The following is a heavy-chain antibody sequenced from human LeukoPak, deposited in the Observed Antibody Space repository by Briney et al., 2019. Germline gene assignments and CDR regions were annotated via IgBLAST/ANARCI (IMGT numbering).Heavy chain of an antibody. Sequence: SETLSFTCTVSGGSISSYYWSWIRQPPGKGLEWIGYIYYSGSTNYNPSLKSRVTISVDTSKNQFSLKLSSVTAADTAVYYCASDRGYSSSSNFFDYWGQGTLVNVSS. J-gene: IGHJ4*02. CDR3: ASDRGYSSSSNFFDY. V-gene: IGHV4-59*01. CDR2: IYYSGST. CDR1: GGSISSYY. D-gene: IGHD6-6*01.